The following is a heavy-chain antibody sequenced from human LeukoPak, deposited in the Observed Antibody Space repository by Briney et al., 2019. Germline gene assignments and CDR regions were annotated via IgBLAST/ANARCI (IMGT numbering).Heavy chain of an antibody. Sequence: GGSLILSFEASGLTSIISWMHWFGQVPGKGRVWVSRINNEGTTISYADSVKGRFTITRDNAKNTLYLQMNSLRAEDTAVYYCARVSGLGMNEYYQHWGQGTLVTVAS. J-gene: IGHJ1*01. D-gene: IGHD3-10*01. CDR1: GLTSIISW. V-gene: IGHV3-74*01. CDR3: ARVSGLGMNEYYQH. CDR2: INNEGTTI.